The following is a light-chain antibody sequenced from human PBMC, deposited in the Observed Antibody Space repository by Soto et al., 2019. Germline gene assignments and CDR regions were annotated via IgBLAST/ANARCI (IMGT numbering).Light chain of an antibody. Sequence: IQMTQSPSCLSASFGDRVTITFRASQTISNSLNWYQKKPGKAPTLLIYSASSLQSGVPSRFSGGGSRTDFTLTITSLKPEDFATYYCQQTSSAPFTLGPGTKVDIK. CDR1: QTISNS. V-gene: IGKV1-39*01. J-gene: IGKJ3*01. CDR2: SAS. CDR3: QQTSSAPFT.